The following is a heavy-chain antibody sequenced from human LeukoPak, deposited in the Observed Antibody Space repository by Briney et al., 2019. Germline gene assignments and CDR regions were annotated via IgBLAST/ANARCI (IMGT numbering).Heavy chain of an antibody. CDR3: ASYSSLDDAFDI. D-gene: IGHD5-18*01. CDR2: IYYSGST. J-gene: IGHJ3*02. CDR1: GGSISSSSYY. Sequence: SETLSLTCTVSGGSISSSSYYWGWIRQPPGKGLEWIGSIYYSGSTYYNPSLKSRVTISVDTSKNQFSLKLSSVTAADTAVYYCASYSSLDDAFDIWGQGTMVTVSS. V-gene: IGHV4-39*07.